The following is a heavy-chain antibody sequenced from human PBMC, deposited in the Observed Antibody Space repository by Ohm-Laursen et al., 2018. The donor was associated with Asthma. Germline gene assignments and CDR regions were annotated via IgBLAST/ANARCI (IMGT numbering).Heavy chain of an antibody. D-gene: IGHD1-26*01. J-gene: IGHJ1*01. V-gene: IGHV3-21*01. CDR2: ISTASTFI. CDR1: GYTFSRYS. Sequence: SLRLSCAASGYTFSRYSIHWVRQVPGKGLEWVASISTASTFIYYADSVQGRFTTSRDNANDLVYLQMHDLRAEDTALYYCARIGPEWELPGREYSVHHWGQGTLVTVSS. CDR3: ARIGPEWELPGREYSVHH.